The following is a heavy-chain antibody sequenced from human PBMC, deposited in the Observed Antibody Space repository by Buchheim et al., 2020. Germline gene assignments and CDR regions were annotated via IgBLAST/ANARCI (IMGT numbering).Heavy chain of an antibody. Sequence: EVQLVESGGGLVQPGGSLRLSCAASGFTFSSYSMNWVRQAPGKGLEWVSYISSSSSTIYYADSVKGRFTISRDNAKNSLYLQMNSLRAEETAVYYCARDWYKDYFDYWGQGTL. CDR1: GFTFSSYS. CDR3: ARDWYKDYFDY. V-gene: IGHV3-48*01. D-gene: IGHD1-1*01. J-gene: IGHJ4*02. CDR2: ISSSSSTI.